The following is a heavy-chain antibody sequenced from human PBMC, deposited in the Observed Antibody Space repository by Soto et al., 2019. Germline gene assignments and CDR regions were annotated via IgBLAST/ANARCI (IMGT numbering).Heavy chain of an antibody. CDR3: ARDLNYYGSGSYYDYYYYGMDV. CDR1: GFTFSSYG. V-gene: IGHV3-30*03. D-gene: IGHD3-10*01. Sequence: GGSLRLSCAASGFTFSSYGMHWVRQAPGKGLEWVAVISYDGSNKYYADSVKGQFTISRDNYKNSLYLQMNSLRAEDTAVYYCARDLNYYGSGSYYDYYYYGMDVWGQGTTVTVSS. CDR2: ISYDGSNK. J-gene: IGHJ6*02.